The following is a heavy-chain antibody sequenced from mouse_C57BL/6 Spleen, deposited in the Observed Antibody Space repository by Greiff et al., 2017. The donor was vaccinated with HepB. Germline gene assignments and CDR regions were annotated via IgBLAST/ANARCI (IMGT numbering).Heavy chain of an antibody. Sequence: VQLQQSGAELAKPGASVKLSCKASGYTFTSYWMHWVKQRPGQGLEWIGYINPSSGYTKYNQKFKDKATLTADKSSSTAYMQLSSLTYEDSAVYYCARSPIYYDYDVRGMDAMDYWGQGTSVTVSS. J-gene: IGHJ4*01. CDR2: INPSSGYT. V-gene: IGHV1-7*01. CDR3: ARSPIYYDYDVRGMDAMDY. CDR1: GYTFTSYW. D-gene: IGHD2-4*01.